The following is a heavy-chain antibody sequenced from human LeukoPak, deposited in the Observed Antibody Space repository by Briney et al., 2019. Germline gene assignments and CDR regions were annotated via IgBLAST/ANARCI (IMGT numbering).Heavy chain of an antibody. CDR3: PKVYLSQSPIDY. V-gene: IGHV3-30*02. CDR2: IRYDGSNK. J-gene: IGHJ4*02. D-gene: IGHD2-21*01. CDR1: GFTFSSYG. Sequence: GGSLRLSCAASGFTFSSYGMHWVRQAPGKGLEWVAFIRYDGSNKYYADSVKGRFTISRDNSKNTLYLQMNSLRAEDTAVYYCPKVYLSQSPIDYWGQGTLVPVSS.